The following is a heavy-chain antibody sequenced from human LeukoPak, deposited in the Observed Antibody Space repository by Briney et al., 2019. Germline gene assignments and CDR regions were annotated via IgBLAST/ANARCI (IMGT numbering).Heavy chain of an antibody. Sequence: GASVTVSCKASGYTFTSYGISWVRQAPGQGLEWMGWISAYNGNTNYAQKLQGRVTMTTDTSTSTAYMELRSLRSDDTAVYYCARDLMSGSYYDAFDIWGQGTMVTVSS. J-gene: IGHJ3*02. D-gene: IGHD1-26*01. V-gene: IGHV1-18*01. CDR2: ISAYNGNT. CDR1: GYTFTSYG. CDR3: ARDLMSGSYYDAFDI.